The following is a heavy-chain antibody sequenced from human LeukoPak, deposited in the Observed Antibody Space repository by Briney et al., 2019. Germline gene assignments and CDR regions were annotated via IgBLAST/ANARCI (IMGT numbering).Heavy chain of an antibody. CDR1: GYTFTDYY. V-gene: IGHV1-2*02. CDR3: ARGGTLDY. D-gene: IGHD3-16*01. CDR2: INPKSGDT. Sequence: ASVKVSCKASGYTFTDYYVHWVRQAPGQGLEWMGWINPKSGDTNYAQKFQGSVTMPRDTSISTAYMELRSLRFEDTAVPYCARGGTLDYWGQGTLVTVFS. J-gene: IGHJ4*02.